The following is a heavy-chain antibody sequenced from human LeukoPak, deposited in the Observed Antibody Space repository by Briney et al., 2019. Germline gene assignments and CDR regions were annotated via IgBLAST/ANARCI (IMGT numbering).Heavy chain of an antibody. D-gene: IGHD6-13*01. CDR3: ARLRYSTTWYDGSFDS. V-gene: IGHV5-51*01. CDR2: IYPGDSDT. CDR1: GYSFSKYW. Sequence: GESLKISFKGSGYSFSKYWIGWVRQMPGKGLEWMGLIYPGDSDTRDSPSFKGQVTISVDQSISTAYLQWSSLKASDTAFYYCARLRYSTTWYDGSFDSWGQGTLVTVSS. J-gene: IGHJ4*02.